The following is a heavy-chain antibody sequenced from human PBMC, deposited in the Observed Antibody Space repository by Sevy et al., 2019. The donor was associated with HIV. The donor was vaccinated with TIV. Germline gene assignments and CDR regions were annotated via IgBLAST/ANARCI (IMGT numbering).Heavy chain of an antibody. J-gene: IGHJ4*02. CDR1: GYTFTGYY. Sequence: ASVKVSCKASGYTFTGYYMHWLRQAPGQGLEWMGWINPNSGGTNYAQKFQGRVTMTRDTSISTAYMELSRLRSDDTAVYYCARDQSILWIQPELYYFDYWGQGTLVTVSS. CDR3: ARDQSILWIQPELYYFDY. D-gene: IGHD5-18*01. V-gene: IGHV1-2*02. CDR2: INPNSGGT.